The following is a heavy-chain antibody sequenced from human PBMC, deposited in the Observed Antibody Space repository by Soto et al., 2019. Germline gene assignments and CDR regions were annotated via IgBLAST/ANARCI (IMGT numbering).Heavy chain of an antibody. Sequence: PGGSLRLSCAASGFTFSSYAMSWVRQAPGKGLEWVSAISGSGGSTYYADSVKGRFTISRDNSKNTLYLQMNSLRAEDTAVYYCAKKYSSSSVYYYYYMDVWGKGTTVTVSS. J-gene: IGHJ6*03. CDR3: AKKYSSSSVYYYYYMDV. D-gene: IGHD6-6*01. V-gene: IGHV3-23*01. CDR1: GFTFSSYA. CDR2: ISGSGGST.